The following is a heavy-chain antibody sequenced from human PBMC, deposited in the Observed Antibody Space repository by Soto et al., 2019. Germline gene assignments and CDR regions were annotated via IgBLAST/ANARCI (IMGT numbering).Heavy chain of an antibody. J-gene: IGHJ3*02. CDR2: ISSDGKNQ. CDR3: AKERGVLDAFDI. V-gene: IGHV3-30*18. Sequence: QVQLVESGGGVVQPGRSLRLSCAASGFTSSSFVIHWVRQAPGKGLEWLAVISSDGKNQYYADSVKGRFTISRDNSKNTLYLQVNSLRAEDTAVYFCAKERGVLDAFDIWGQWTMVTVSS. CDR1: GFTSSSFV. D-gene: IGHD3-10*01.